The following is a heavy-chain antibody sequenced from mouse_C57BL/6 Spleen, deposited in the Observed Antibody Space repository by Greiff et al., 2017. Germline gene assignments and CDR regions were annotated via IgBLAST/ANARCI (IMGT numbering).Heavy chain of an antibody. Sequence: QVQLQQPGAELVKPGASVKLSCKASGYTFTSYWMHWVKQRPGQGLEWIGMIHPNSGSTNYNEKFKSKATLTVDKSSSTAYMQLSSLTSEDSAVYYCVFYYGSSSSWFAYWGQGTLVTVSA. CDR2: IHPNSGST. CDR3: VFYYGSSSSWFAY. J-gene: IGHJ3*01. CDR1: GYTFTSYW. D-gene: IGHD1-1*01. V-gene: IGHV1-64*01.